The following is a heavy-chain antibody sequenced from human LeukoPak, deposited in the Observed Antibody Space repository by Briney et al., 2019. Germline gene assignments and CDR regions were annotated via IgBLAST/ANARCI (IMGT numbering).Heavy chain of an antibody. CDR1: GFTFSSYW. CDR2: IKQDGSEK. J-gene: IGHJ4*02. CDR3: ARDQLSGYDYRPYYFDY. V-gene: IGHV3-7*01. Sequence: GESLRLSCAASGFTFSSYWMSWVRQAPGKGLEWVANIKQDGSEKYYVDSVKGRFTISRDNAKNSLYLQMNSLRAEDTAVYYCARDQLSGYDYRPYYFDYWGQGTLVTVSS. D-gene: IGHD5-12*01.